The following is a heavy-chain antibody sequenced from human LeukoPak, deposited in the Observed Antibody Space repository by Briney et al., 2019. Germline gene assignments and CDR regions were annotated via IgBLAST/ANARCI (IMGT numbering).Heavy chain of an antibody. Sequence: ASVKVSCKASGYTFTSYGISWVRQAPGQGPEWMGWISAYNGNTNYAQKLQGRVTMTTDNSTSTAYMELRSLRSDDTAVYYCARVYYDFWSGYEYDACDNWGQGKMVTVSS. J-gene: IGHJ3*02. V-gene: IGHV1-18*04. CDR2: ISAYNGNT. D-gene: IGHD3-3*01. CDR3: ARVYYDFWSGYEYDACDN. CDR1: GYTFTSYG.